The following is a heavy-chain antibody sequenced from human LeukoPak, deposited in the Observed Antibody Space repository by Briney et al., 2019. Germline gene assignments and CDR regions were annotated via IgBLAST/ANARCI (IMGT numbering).Heavy chain of an antibody. V-gene: IGHV4-39*07. CDR1: GGSISSSSYY. J-gene: IGHJ4*02. CDR3: AREVAGDSSGFLDY. D-gene: IGHD3-22*01. CDR2: IYYSGST. Sequence: SETLSLTCTVSGGSISSSSYYGGWIRQPPGKGLEWIGSIYYSGSTYYNPSLKSRVTISVDTSKNQFSLKLSSVTAADTAVYYCAREVAGDSSGFLDYWGQGTLVTVSS.